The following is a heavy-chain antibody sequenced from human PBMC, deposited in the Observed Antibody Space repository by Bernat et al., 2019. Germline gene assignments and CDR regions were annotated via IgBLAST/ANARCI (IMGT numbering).Heavy chain of an antibody. V-gene: IGHV3-30-3*01. CDR3: AREPSGGITIFGTLDY. J-gene: IGHJ4*02. D-gene: IGHD3-3*01. CDR1: GFTFSDYA. Sequence: QVQLVESGGGVVQPGRSLRLSCAASGFTFSDYAMHWVRQAPDKGLEWVAAIPYDGANKYYADSVKGRFTISRDNSKNTLYLQMNSLRAEDAAVYYCAREPSGGITIFGTLDYWGQGTLVTVSS. CDR2: IPYDGANK.